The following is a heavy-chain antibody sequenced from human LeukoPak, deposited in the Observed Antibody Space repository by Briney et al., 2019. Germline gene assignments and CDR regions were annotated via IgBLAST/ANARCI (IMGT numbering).Heavy chain of an antibody. D-gene: IGHD6-19*01. Sequence: GGSLRLSCAASGFTFISYSMNWVRQAPGKGLEWVSSISSSSSYIYYADSVKGRFTISRDNAKNSLYLQMNSLRAEDTAVYYCARGGVNSSGWYVDYWGQGTLVTVSS. J-gene: IGHJ4*02. V-gene: IGHV3-21*01. CDR3: ARGGVNSSGWYVDY. CDR1: GFTFISYS. CDR2: ISSSSSYI.